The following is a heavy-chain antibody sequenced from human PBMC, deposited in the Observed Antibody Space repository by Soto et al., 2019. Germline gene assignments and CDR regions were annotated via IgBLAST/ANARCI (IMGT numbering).Heavy chain of an antibody. CDR1: GGYISSYY. D-gene: IGHD2-8*02. CDR2: IYYSGST. V-gene: IGHV4-59*01. J-gene: IGHJ3*02. CDR3: ARVVYARRSAFDI. Sequence: PSETLSLTCTLSGGYISSYYGSWIRQTPGKGLEWIGYIYYSGSTNYHPSLKSRVTISVDTSKNQFSLKLSSVTAADTAVYYCARVVYARRSAFDIWGQGTMVTVSS.